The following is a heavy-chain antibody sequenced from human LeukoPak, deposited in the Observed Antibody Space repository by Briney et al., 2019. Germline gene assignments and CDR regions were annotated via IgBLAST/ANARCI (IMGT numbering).Heavy chain of an antibody. CDR1: GFTFSSYS. J-gene: IGHJ3*02. V-gene: IGHV3-21*01. CDR2: ISSSSYI. CDR3: ARVLVPAAKNDAFDI. Sequence: GGSLRLSCAASGFTFSSYSMNWVRQAPGKGLEWVSSISSSSYIYYADSVKGRFTISRDNAKNSLYLQMNSLRAEDTAVYYCARVLVPAAKNDAFDIWGQGTMVTVSS. D-gene: IGHD2-2*01.